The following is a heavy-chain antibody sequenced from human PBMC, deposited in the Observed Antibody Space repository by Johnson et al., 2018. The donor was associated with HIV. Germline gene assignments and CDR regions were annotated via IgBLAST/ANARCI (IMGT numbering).Heavy chain of an antibody. Sequence: VQLVESGGGLVRPGGSLRLSCAASGFTFSDHYMDWVRQAPGKGLEWVGRTRNKANSYTTEYAASVKGSFTISRDDSKNSLYLQMNSLKTEDTAVYYCARDSSGYSGFDVWGQGTMVTVSS. CDR2: TRNKANSYTT. CDR1: GFTFSDHY. CDR3: ARDSSGYSGFDV. V-gene: IGHV3-72*01. D-gene: IGHD3-22*01. J-gene: IGHJ3*01.